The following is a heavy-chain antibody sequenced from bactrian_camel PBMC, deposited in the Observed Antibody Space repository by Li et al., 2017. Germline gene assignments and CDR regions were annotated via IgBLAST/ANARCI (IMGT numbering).Heavy chain of an antibody. V-gene: IGHV3S6*01. D-gene: IGHD2*01. CDR3: VTKYGYSNSYDCVMARRTADFAY. CDR2: IDSDAMGNT. J-gene: IGHJ6*01. CDR1: GFVFSGYG. Sequence: QVQLVESGGGLVQPGGSLRLSCAASGFVFSGYGMTWVRQAPGKGLEWLSSIDSDAMGNTYYADSVKGRLTVSRDNAKNTLYLQLNSLKTEDTAMYYCVTKYGYSNSYDCVMARRTADFAYWGQGTQVTVS.